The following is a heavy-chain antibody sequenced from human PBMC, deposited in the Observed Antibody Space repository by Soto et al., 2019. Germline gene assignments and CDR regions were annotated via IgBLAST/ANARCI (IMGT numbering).Heavy chain of an antibody. CDR1: GFNFGSYA. CDR3: VTRQARSI. V-gene: IGHV3-23*01. CDR2: ISNIGDNT. J-gene: IGHJ4*02. Sequence: EVQLLESGGGLVQPGGSLRLSCAASGFNFGSYAMSWIRQPPGKGLEWVSGISNIGDNTFYADSVEGRFSISRDNSKNTLYLHMDSLRAEDTAVYYCVTRQARSIWGQGTMVSVSS.